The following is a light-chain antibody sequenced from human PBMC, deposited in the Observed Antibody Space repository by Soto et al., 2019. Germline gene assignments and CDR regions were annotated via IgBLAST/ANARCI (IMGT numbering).Light chain of an antibody. V-gene: IGKV3-15*01. CDR1: QSVSSSY. CDR2: GAS. J-gene: IGKJ4*01. CDR3: QQYNNWPPLT. Sequence: EIVLTQSPCTLSLSPGDRATLSCRASQSVSSSYLAWYQQKPGQAPRLLIYGASTRATGIPARFSGSGSGTEFTLTISSLQSEDFAVYYCQQYNNWPPLTFGGGTKVDIK.